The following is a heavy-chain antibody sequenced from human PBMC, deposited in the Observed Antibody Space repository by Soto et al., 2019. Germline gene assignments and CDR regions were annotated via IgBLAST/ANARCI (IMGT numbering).Heavy chain of an antibody. CDR2: IVVGSGNT. J-gene: IGHJ4*02. Sequence: SVKVSCKASGFTFTSSAVQWVRQARGQRLEWIGWIVVGSGNTNYAQKFQERVTITRDVSTSTAYMELSSLRSEDTAVYYCAADRSSGWNEFDYWGQGTLVTVS. V-gene: IGHV1-58*01. CDR3: AADRSSGWNEFDY. CDR1: GFTFTSSA. D-gene: IGHD6-19*01.